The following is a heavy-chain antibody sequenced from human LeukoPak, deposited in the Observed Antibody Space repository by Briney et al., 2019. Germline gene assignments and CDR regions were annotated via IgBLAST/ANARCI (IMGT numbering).Heavy chain of an antibody. D-gene: IGHD5-24*01. Sequence: RPGGSLRLSCAASGFTFSSFAMSWVRQAPEKGLEWVSISGFAGSIYYADSVKGRFTISRDNSKNTLYLLMTSLRAEDTALYYCAKEGGLQSLPYTWFDPWGQGTLVTVST. CDR1: GFTFSSFA. V-gene: IGHV3-23*01. CDR2: ISGFAGSI. J-gene: IGHJ5*02. CDR3: AKEGGLQSLPYTWFDP.